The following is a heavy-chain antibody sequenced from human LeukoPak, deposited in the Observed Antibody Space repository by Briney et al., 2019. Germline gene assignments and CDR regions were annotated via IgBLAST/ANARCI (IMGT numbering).Heavy chain of an antibody. CDR1: GFSVSDNY. V-gene: IGHV3-66*01. CDR2: IYSGGRT. J-gene: IGHJ4*02. CDR3: ARDGIYGDYV. D-gene: IGHD4-17*01. Sequence: GGSLRLSCAASGFSVSDNYMSWVRQAPGKGLDWVSGIYSGGRTYYADSVKDRFTISRDNSKNTLYLQMNSPRAEDTAVYYCARDGIYGDYVWGQGTLVTVSS.